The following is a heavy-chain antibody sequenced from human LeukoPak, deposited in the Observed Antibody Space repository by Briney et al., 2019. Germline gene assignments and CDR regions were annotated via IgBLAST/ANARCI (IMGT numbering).Heavy chain of an antibody. D-gene: IGHD3-22*01. V-gene: IGHV1-18*01. CDR3: ARTEYYYDSSGHPRSNAFDI. Sequence: ASVKLSCKASGYRFSSYGISWVRQAPGQGLEWMGWISAYNGNTNYAQKLQGRVTMTTDTSTSTAYMELRSLRSDDTAVYYCARTEYYYDSSGHPRSNAFDIWGQGTMVTVSS. CDR2: ISAYNGNT. J-gene: IGHJ3*02. CDR1: GYRFSSYG.